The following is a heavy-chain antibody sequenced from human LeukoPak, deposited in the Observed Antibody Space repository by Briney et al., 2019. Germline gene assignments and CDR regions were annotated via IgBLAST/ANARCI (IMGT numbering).Heavy chain of an antibody. CDR3: ARGGYSGDDYAY. CDR2: IYHSGST. V-gene: IGHV4-59*01. CDR1: GGSLSTYY. J-gene: IGHJ4*02. D-gene: IGHD5-12*01. Sequence: SETLSLTCIVSGGSLSTYYWNWIRQPPGKGLEWLGYIYHSGSTKYNPSLKSRVIISVDTSKNQFSLKLTSVTAADTAVYYCARGGYSGDDYAYWGQGILVTVSS.